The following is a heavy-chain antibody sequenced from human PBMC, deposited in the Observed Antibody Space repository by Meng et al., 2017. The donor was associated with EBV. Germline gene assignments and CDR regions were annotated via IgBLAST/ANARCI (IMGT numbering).Heavy chain of an antibody. CDR2: VHYTGST. V-gene: IGHV4-39*01. J-gene: IGHJ5*02. CDR3: ARPFPSWQSPRLDPFGA. D-gene: IGHD6-19*01. Sequence: QLQLRESGPGQVKPSEXLSLTCPVSGYSISSFSYWGWIRKPPGRGLEWIGSVHYTGSTYYSPSLKSRVTVSVDTSKNQFSLRLTSVTAADTAVYYCARPFPSWQSPRLDPFGAWGQGTLVTVSS. CDR1: GYSISSFSY.